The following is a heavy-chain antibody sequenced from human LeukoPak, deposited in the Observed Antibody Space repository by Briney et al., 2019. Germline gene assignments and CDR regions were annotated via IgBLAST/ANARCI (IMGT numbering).Heavy chain of an antibody. V-gene: IGHV4-4*07. CDR2: IYTSGST. CDR3: ARELYGYGPFDY. Sequence: SETLSLTCTVSGGSISSYYWSWIQQPAGKGLEWIGRIYTSGSTNYNPSLKSRVTISVGTSKNQFSLKLSSVTAADTAVYYCARELYGYGPFDYWGQGTLVTVSS. D-gene: IGHD5-18*01. CDR1: GGSISSYY. J-gene: IGHJ4*02.